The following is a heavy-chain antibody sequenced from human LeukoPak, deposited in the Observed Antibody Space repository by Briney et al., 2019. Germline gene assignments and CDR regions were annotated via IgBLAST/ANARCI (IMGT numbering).Heavy chain of an antibody. CDR1: GYTFTGYY. D-gene: IGHD3-3*01. CDR2: INPNSGGT. CDR3: AREYYDFWSGYYLNYYYYGMDV. V-gene: IGHV1-2*06. J-gene: IGHJ6*02. Sequence: ASVNVSCKASGYTFTGYYMHWVRQAPGQGLEWMGRINPNSGGTNYAQKFQGRVTMTRDTSISTAYMELSRLRSDDTAVYYCAREYYDFWSGYYLNYYYYGMDVWGQGTTVTVSS.